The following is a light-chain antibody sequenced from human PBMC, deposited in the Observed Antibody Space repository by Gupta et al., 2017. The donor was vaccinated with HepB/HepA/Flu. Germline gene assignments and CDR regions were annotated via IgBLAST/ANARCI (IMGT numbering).Light chain of an antibody. CDR3: QQCYSPPLT. CDR1: QSITTY. V-gene: IGKV1-39*01. Sequence: DIQMTQSPSSLSASIGDRVTITCRASQSITTYLNWYQQKPGRAPNLLLYAASSLQSGVPSRFSGSGSGTDFTLTISRLQPEDFATYYCQQCYSPPLTFGGGTKVEIK. CDR2: AAS. J-gene: IGKJ4*01.